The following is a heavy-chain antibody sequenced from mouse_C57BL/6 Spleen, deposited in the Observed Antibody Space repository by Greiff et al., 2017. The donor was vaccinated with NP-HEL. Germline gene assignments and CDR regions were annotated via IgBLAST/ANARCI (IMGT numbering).Heavy chain of an antibody. D-gene: IGHD1-1*01. Sequence: VQLQQSGPELVKPGASVKISCKASGYSFTSYYIHWVKQRPGQGLEWIGWIYPGSGNTKYNEKFKGKATLTADTSSSTAYIQLSSLTSEDSAVYYCARHYGSSYLYFDVWGTGTTVTVSS. CDR1: GYSFTSYY. V-gene: IGHV1-66*01. J-gene: IGHJ1*03. CDR3: ARHYGSSYLYFDV. CDR2: IYPGSGNT.